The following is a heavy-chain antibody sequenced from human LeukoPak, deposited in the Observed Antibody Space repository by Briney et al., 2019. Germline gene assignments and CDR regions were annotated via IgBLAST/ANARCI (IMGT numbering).Heavy chain of an antibody. CDR2: IRYDGSNK. CDR1: GFTFSSYG. V-gene: IGHV3-30*02. J-gene: IGHJ4*02. Sequence: GGSLRLSCAASGFTFSSYGMHWVRQAPGKGLEWVAFIRYDGSNKYYADSVMGRFTISRDNSKNTLYLQMNSLRAEDTAVYYCARLSFSSGCHQFDYWGQGTLVTVSS. CDR3: ARLSFSSGCHQFDY. D-gene: IGHD6-19*01.